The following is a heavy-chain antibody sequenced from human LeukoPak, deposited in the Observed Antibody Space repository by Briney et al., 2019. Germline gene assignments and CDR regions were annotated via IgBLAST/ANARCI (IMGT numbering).Heavy chain of an antibody. J-gene: IGHJ6*03. CDR1: GYTFTSYD. CDR3: ARAPWERYGDLDYYMDV. CDR2: VIPIFGTA. Sequence: SVKVSCKASGYTFTSYDINWVRQATGQGLEWMGRVIPIFGTANYAQKFQGRVTITTDESTSTAYMELSSLRSEDTAVYYCARAPWERYGDLDYYMDVWGKGTTVTVSS. D-gene: IGHD4-17*01. V-gene: IGHV1-69*05.